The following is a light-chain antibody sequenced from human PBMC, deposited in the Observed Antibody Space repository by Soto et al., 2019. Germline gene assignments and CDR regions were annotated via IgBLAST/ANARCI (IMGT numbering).Light chain of an antibody. CDR2: WTS. Sequence: DIVMTQSPDSLAVSLGERATINCKSSQSVLYSSNNKNYLAWYQQKPGQPPKLLIYWTSTRESGVPDRFSGSGSGTDFTLTISRLQAEDVAVYYCQQYYSTPLTFGQGTQVEIK. CDR3: QQYYSTPLT. CDR1: QSVLYSSNNKNY. V-gene: IGKV4-1*01. J-gene: IGKJ1*01.